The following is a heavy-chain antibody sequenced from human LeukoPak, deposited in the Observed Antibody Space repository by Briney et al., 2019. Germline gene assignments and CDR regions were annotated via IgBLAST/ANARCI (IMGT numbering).Heavy chain of an antibody. D-gene: IGHD7-27*01. CDR2: IYYSGST. J-gene: IGHJ4*01. Sequence: SETLSLTRTVSGGSISSYYWSWIRQPPGKGLEWIGYIYYSGSTNYNPSLKSLVTISVDTSKNQFSLKLSSVTAADTAVYYCARHLRTFWGIDYWGHGTLVTVSS. CDR3: ARHLRTFWGIDY. CDR1: GGSISSYY. V-gene: IGHV4-59*08.